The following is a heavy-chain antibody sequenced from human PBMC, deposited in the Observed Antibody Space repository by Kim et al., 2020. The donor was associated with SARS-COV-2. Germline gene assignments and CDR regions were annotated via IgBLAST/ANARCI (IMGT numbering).Heavy chain of an antibody. CDR3: ARASYDSSGYYPPHGYFDL. Sequence: KSRVTIAVDTSKNQFSLKLSSVTAADTAVYYCARASYDSSGYYPPHGYFDLWGRGTLVTVSS. J-gene: IGHJ2*01. D-gene: IGHD3-22*01. V-gene: IGHV4-39*07.